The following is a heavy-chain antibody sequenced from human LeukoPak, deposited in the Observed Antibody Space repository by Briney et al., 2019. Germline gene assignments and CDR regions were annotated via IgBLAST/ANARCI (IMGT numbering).Heavy chain of an antibody. Sequence: GGSLRFSCAASAFTFTSYAMSWVRQAPGKGLEWVSGISGSGGTTYYADSVKGRFTISRDNSKNTLDLQMNSLRAEDTAVYYCAKSGVPSADQYYYYYMDVWGKGTTVTVSS. CDR2: ISGSGGTT. V-gene: IGHV3-23*01. CDR1: AFTFTSYA. D-gene: IGHD2-2*01. CDR3: AKSGVPSADQYYYYYMDV. J-gene: IGHJ6*03.